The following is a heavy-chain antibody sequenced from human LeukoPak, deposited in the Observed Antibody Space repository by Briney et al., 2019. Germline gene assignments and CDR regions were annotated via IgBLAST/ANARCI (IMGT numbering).Heavy chain of an antibody. V-gene: IGHV3-23*01. CDR3: AREEIAAAGRYYYYYGMDV. Sequence: GGSLRLSCAASGFTFDDYGMSWVRQAPGKGLEWVSAISGSGGSTYYADSVKGRFTISRDNSKNTLYLQMNSLRAEDTAVYYCAREEIAAAGRYYYYYGMDVWGQGTTVTVSS. D-gene: IGHD6-13*01. CDR1: GFTFDDYG. CDR2: ISGSGGST. J-gene: IGHJ6*02.